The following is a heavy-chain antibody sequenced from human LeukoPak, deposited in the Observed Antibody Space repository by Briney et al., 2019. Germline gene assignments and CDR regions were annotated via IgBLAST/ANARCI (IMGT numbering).Heavy chain of an antibody. D-gene: IGHD3-3*01. CDR1: GFTFSSYG. J-gene: IGHJ4*02. Sequence: GGSLRLSCAASGFTFSSYGMHWVRQAPGKGLEWVAVISYDGSNKYYADSVKGRFTISRDNSKNTLYLQMSSLRAEDTAVYYCARHAADDFWSGYFSDDYWGQGTLVTVSS. CDR2: ISYDGSNK. V-gene: IGHV3-30*03. CDR3: ARHAADDFWSGYFSDDY.